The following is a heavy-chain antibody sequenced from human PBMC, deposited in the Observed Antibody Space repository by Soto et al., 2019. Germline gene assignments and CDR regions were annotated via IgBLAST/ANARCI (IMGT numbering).Heavy chain of an antibody. D-gene: IGHD2-21*01. CDR1: GFNFNNYA. CDR2: VSFDGSST. J-gene: IGHJ6*02. Sequence: VQLLESGGGLSLPGGSLRLSCAASGFNFNNYAMHWVRQAPGKGLEWVAVVSFDGSSTYYADSVKGRFTISRDSSNNTVSLQMNSLTNEDTAAYYCAKAGWGGDYYYGLDVWGQGTTVTVSS. V-gene: IGHV3-30*18. CDR3: AKAGWGGDYYYGLDV.